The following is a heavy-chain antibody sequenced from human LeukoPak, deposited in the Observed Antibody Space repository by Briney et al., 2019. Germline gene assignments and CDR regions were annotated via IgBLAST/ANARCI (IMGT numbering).Heavy chain of an antibody. Sequence: SETLSLTCAVYGGSFSGYYWSWIRQPPGKGLEWIGEINHSGSANYNPSLKSRVTISVDTSKNQFSLKLNSVTAADTALYYCARSTSSYAFEIWGQGTMVTVSS. CDR2: INHSGSA. J-gene: IGHJ3*02. V-gene: IGHV4-34*01. CDR3: ARSTSSYAFEI. D-gene: IGHD6-6*01. CDR1: GGSFSGYY.